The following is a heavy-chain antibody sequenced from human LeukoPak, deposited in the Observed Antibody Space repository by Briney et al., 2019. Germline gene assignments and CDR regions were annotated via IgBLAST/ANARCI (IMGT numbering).Heavy chain of an antibody. CDR2: IYYSGST. V-gene: IGHV4-59*01. Sequence: KASETLSLTCTVSGGSISSYYWSWIRQPPGKGLEWIGYIYYSGSTNYNPSLKSRVTISVDTSKNQFSLKLSSVTAADTAVYYCARAMDDYVWGSYRTFDPWGQETLVTVSS. D-gene: IGHD3-16*02. CDR1: GGSISSYY. CDR3: ARAMDDYVWGSYRTFDP. J-gene: IGHJ5*02.